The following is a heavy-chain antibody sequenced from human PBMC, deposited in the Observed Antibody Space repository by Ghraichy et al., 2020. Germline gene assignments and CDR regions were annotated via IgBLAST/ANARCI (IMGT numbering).Heavy chain of an antibody. CDR2: IYYSGST. V-gene: IGHV4-31*03. D-gene: IGHD3-16*01. J-gene: IGHJ4*02. Sequence: SQTLSLTCTVSGGSISSGGYYWSWIRQHPGKGLEWIGYIYYSGSTYYNPSLKSRVTISVDTSKNQFSLKLSSVTAADTAVYYCAGLGFLAFRTDYWGQGTLVTVSS. CDR3: AGLGFLAFRTDY. CDR1: GGSISSGGYY.